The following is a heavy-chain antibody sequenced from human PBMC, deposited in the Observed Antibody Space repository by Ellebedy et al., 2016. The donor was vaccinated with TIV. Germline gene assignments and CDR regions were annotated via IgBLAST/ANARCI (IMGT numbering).Heavy chain of an antibody. V-gene: IGHV4-59*01. CDR2: IYYIGIT. D-gene: IGHD4-23*01. CDR3: AAYYGGRFDY. J-gene: IGHJ4*02. Sequence: MPSETLSLTCTVSGDSISGYYWSWIRQPPGKGLEFIGYIYYIGITNYNPSLESRVAISIETSENQFSLSLRSVTAADTAVYYFAAYYGGRFDYWGQGTLVTVSS. CDR1: GDSISGYY.